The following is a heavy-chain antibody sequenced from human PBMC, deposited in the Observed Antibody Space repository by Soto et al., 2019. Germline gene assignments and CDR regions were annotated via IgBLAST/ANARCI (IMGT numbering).Heavy chain of an antibody. CDR2: INANNGNA. CDR3: ARDGFGVDY. J-gene: IGHJ4*02. CDR1: GYTFTSYG. Sequence: QVQLVQSGAEVKKPGASVKVSCKASGYTFTSYGISWVRQAPGQGLEWMGWINANNGNANYAQKLQGRATVTTDTSMSTAYRELRSLRSDDTAVYYCARDGFGVDYWGQGTLVTVSS. D-gene: IGHD3-10*01. V-gene: IGHV1-18*01.